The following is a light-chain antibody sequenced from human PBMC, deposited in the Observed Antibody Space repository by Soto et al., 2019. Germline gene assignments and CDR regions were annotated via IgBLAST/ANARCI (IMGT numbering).Light chain of an antibody. Sequence: QSALPQPASVSGDPGQAITISCIGTSSDIGAYDYVSWYQQHPGRAPNLIVYEVSHRFSGLSYRFSGCKSGNTASLTISGLQAEDEGDYYGTSFAPGRIYVFGSGTKV. J-gene: IGLJ1*01. V-gene: IGLV2-14*03. CDR2: EVS. CDR3: TSFAPGRIYV. CDR1: SSDIGAYDY.